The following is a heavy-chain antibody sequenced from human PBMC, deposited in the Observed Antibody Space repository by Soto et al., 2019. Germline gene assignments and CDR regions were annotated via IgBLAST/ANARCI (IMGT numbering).Heavy chain of an antibody. CDR3: ASPGQVYYDSSGYYY. Sequence: QVQLVQSGAEVKKPGSSVKVSCKASGGSFSSSAISWVRQAPGQGLQWMGGILPVVGTANYAQKFEGRVTITADESTSTVYMELRSLRSEDTAVYYCASPGQVYYDSSGYYYWGQGTRVTVSS. V-gene: IGHV1-69*01. D-gene: IGHD3-22*01. CDR1: GGSFSSSA. CDR2: ILPVVGTA. J-gene: IGHJ4*02.